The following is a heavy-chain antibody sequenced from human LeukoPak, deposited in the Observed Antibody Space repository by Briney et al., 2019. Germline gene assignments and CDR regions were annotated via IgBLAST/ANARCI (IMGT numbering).Heavy chain of an antibody. CDR2: ISYDGSNK. J-gene: IGHJ4*02. V-gene: IGHV3-30-3*01. CDR3: ASGPRFLEWLLVDY. D-gene: IGHD3-3*01. Sequence: PSGGSLRLSCAASGFTFSSYAMHWVRQAPGKGLEWVAVISYDGSNKYYADSVKGRFTICRDNSKNTLYLQMNSLRAEDTAVYYCASGPRFLEWLLVDYWGQGTLVTVSS. CDR1: GFTFSSYA.